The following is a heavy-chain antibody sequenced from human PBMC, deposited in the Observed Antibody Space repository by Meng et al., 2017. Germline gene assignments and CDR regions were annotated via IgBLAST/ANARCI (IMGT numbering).Heavy chain of an antibody. CDR2: VSWNGSRT. J-gene: IGHJ4*02. D-gene: IGHD6-19*01. CDR1: GFTFSNSD. CDR3: VRGGFRQWLVRGKNY. V-gene: IGHV3-19*01. Sequence: GESLKISCAASGFTFSNSDMNWVRQAPGKGLEWVSGVSWNGSRTHYADSVKGRFIISRDNPRNFLYQQMNSLRPEDMAVYYCVRGGFRQWLVRGKNYWGQGTLVTVSS.